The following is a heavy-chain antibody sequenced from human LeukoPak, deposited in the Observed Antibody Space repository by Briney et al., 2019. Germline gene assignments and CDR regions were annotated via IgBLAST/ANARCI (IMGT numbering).Heavy chain of an antibody. D-gene: IGHD5-24*01. CDR3: ARASNPWLQLT. V-gene: IGHV3-7*05. J-gene: IGHJ5*02. CDR2: IKQDGSEK. CDR1: GFTFSNYW. Sequence: GGSLRLSCAASGFTFSNYWMIWVRQAPGKGLEWVGNIKQDGSEKRYADSVRGRFSISRDNAQTSLYLQMNSLRAEDTAVYYCARASNPWLQLTWGQGTLVTVSS.